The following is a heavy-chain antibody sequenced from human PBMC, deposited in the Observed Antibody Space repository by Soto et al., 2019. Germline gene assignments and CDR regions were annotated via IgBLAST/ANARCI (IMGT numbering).Heavy chain of an antibody. V-gene: IGHV3-9*01. CDR1: GFTFDDYA. D-gene: IGHD3-9*01. J-gene: IGHJ4*02. Sequence: GGSLRLSCAASGFTFDDYAMHWVRQAPGKGLEWVSGISWNSGSIGYADSVKGRFTISRDNAKNSLYLQMNSLRAEDTALYYCAKDVYYILTRHPPPYIHYPGQATLVTGSS. CDR3: AKDVYYILTRHPPPYIHY. CDR2: ISWNSGSI.